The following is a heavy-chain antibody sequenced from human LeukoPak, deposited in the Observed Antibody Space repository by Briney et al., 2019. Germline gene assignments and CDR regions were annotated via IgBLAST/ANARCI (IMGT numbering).Heavy chain of an antibody. V-gene: IGHV3-48*04. CDR3: TRDAYYNILTD. Sequence: GGSLRLSCAASGFTFSSYSLNWVRQAPGKGLEWVSHISLDSSSIYYANSVKGRFTISRDSARNSLFLQMNSLRAEDTAIYYCTRDAYYNILTDWGRGTRVTVSS. CDR2: ISLDSSSI. CDR1: GFTFSSYS. J-gene: IGHJ4*02. D-gene: IGHD3-9*01.